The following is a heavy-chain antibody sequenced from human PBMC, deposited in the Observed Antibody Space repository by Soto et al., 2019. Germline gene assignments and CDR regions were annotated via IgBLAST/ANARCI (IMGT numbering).Heavy chain of an antibody. J-gene: IGHJ4*02. D-gene: IGHD6-19*01. CDR2: ISYDGTNK. Sequence: QVKLVQSGGGEVQPGRSLRLSCAASGFTFSTYGMHWVRQAPGKGLEWGALISYDGTNKYYGDSVKGRFTISRDNSKNTVYLQMNSLRAEDTAVYYGAKQFGTGWYYFDHWGQGTLVTVSS. V-gene: IGHV3-30*18. CDR3: AKQFGTGWYYFDH. CDR1: GFTFSTYG.